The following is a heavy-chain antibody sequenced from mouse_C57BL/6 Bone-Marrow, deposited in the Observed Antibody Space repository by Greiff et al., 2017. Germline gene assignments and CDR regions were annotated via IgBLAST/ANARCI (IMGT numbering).Heavy chain of an antibody. Sequence: VQLQQSGAELVMPGASVKLSCKASGYTFTSYWMHWVKQRPGQGLEWIGEIDPSDSYTNYNQKFKGKSTLTVDKSSSTAYMQLSSLTSEDSAVYYCAREGFITTGPFAYWGQGTLVTVSA. CDR3: AREGFITTGPFAY. CDR2: IDPSDSYT. CDR1: GYTFTSYW. J-gene: IGHJ3*01. D-gene: IGHD1-1*01. V-gene: IGHV1-69*01.